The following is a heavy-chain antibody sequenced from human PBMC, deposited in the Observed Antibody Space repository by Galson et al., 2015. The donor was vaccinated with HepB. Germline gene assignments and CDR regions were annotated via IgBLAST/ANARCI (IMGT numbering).Heavy chain of an antibody. CDR2: ISGSGGST. J-gene: IGHJ4*02. D-gene: IGHD6-19*01. V-gene: IGHV3-23*01. Sequence: SLRLSCAASGFTFSSYAMSWVRQAPGKGLEWVSAISGSGGSTYYADSVKGRFTISRDNSKNTLYLQMNSLRAEDTAVYYCAKEGEWLVLGGYYFDYWGQGTLVTVSS. CDR3: AKEGEWLVLGGYYFDY. CDR1: GFTFSSYA.